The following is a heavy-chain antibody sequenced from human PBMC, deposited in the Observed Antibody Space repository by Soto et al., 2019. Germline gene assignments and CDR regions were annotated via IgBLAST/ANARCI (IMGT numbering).Heavy chain of an antibody. CDR1: GYTFSGFY. J-gene: IGHJ4*02. V-gene: IGHV1-2*02. Sequence: ASVKVSCKASGYTFSGFYMHWVRQAPGQGLEWMGWINPNSGGTKSAEKFQGRVTMTGDTSISTAYMELSRLTSDDTAVYYCASAAVTGTAGLDFWGQGTQVTVSS. D-gene: IGHD6-19*01. CDR3: ASAAVTGTAGLDF. CDR2: INPNSGGT.